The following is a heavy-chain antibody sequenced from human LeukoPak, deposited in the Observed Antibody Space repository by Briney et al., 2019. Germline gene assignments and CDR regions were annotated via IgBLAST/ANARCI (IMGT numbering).Heavy chain of an antibody. CDR1: GGSFSGYY. V-gene: IGHV4-34*01. Sequence: PSETLSLTCAVYGGSFSGYYWSWIRQPSGKGLEWIGEINHSGSTNYNPSLKSRVTISVDTSKNQFSLKLSSVTAADTAVYYCARCYSSSWASYYYYYYMDVWGKGTTVTVSS. CDR3: ARCYSSSWASYYYYYYMDV. CDR2: INHSGST. D-gene: IGHD6-13*01. J-gene: IGHJ6*03.